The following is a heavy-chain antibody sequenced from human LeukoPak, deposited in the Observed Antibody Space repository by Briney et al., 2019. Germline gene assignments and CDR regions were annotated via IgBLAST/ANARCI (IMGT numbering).Heavy chain of an antibody. CDR3: AGMGSWATRAYDY. Sequence: GGSLRLSCAASGFSFSNFDMSWVRQAPGKGLEWVSFINSGSRTIYYADSVKGRFTISRDNAKNSLYLQMNGLRDEDTAVYYCAGMGSWATRAYDYWGQGTLVTVSS. D-gene: IGHD3-16*01. J-gene: IGHJ4*02. CDR1: GFSFSNFD. CDR2: INSGSRTI. V-gene: IGHV3-48*02.